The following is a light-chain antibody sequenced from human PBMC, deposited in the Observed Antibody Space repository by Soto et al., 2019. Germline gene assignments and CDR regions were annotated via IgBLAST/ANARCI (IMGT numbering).Light chain of an antibody. V-gene: IGKV1-5*01. Sequence: IHMTQSPSTLSGSVGDRVTITCRASQTISSWLAWYQQKPGKAPKLLIYDASSLESGVPSRFSGSGSGTEFTLTISSLQPDDFATYYCQQYNSYSTFGQGTKVDIK. J-gene: IGKJ1*01. CDR1: QTISSW. CDR2: DAS. CDR3: QQYNSYST.